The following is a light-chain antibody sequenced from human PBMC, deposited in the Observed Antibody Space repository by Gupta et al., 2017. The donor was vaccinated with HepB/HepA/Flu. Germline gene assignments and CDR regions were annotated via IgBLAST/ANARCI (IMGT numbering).Light chain of an antibody. CDR3: SSYTSSSTRV. CDR1: STDVGGYNY. CDR2: DVS. Sequence: QSALTQPDSVSGSPGRPITTSCTGTSTDVGGYNYVSWYQQHPVKATKLMIYDVSSRPSGVSNRFSGSKSGNTASLTISGLQAEDEADYYCSSYTSSSTRVFGGGTKLTVL. J-gene: IGLJ3*02. V-gene: IGLV2-14*01.